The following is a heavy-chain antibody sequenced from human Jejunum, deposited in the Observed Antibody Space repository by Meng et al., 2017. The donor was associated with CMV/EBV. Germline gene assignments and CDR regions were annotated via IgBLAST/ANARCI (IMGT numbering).Heavy chain of an antibody. CDR3: ASPLGILGIVDL. CDR1: GCSIGSSRCY. J-gene: IGHJ2*01. Sequence: LQLQRPGPRLVTPSRTPSLTRTVCGCSIGSSRCYWGWSRQPPGKGLECIGSIYYSGRTYYNPSLKSRVNISVDTSKNQFSLKLSSVTAADTAVYYCASPLGILGIVDLWGRGTLVTVSS. V-gene: IGHV4-39*01. D-gene: IGHD7-27*01. CDR2: IYYSGRT.